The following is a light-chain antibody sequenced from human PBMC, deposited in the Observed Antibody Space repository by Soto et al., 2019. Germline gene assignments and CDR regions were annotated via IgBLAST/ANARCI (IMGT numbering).Light chain of an antibody. V-gene: IGKV1-17*03. Sequence: DVQMTQSPSAMSASVGDRVTITCRASQGISHYLTWFQQKPGKVPKRLIYDASSLQSGVPSRFSGNGSGTEFTLTIISLQPEDSATYYCLQHNNYPWTFGHGTRVEIK. CDR2: DAS. J-gene: IGKJ1*01. CDR1: QGISHY. CDR3: LQHNNYPWT.